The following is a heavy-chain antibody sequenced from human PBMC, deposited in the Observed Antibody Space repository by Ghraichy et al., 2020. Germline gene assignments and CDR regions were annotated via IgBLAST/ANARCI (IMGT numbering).Heavy chain of an antibody. Sequence: LSLTCAASGFSLSENSMHWVRQAPGKGLDWVTIIWYDGSNKYYTDSVKGRFTISRDNAKNTVYLQMNSLRIEDTGIYYCARGGVSARPDYWGQGTPVTVTS. V-gene: IGHV3-33*01. CDR2: IWYDGSNK. J-gene: IGHJ4*02. CDR3: ARGGVSARPDY. CDR1: GFSLSENS. D-gene: IGHD6-6*01.